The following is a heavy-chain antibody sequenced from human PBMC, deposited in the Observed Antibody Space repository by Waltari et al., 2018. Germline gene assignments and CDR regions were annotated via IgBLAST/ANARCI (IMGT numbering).Heavy chain of an antibody. Sequence: QVQLQESGPGLVKPSETLSLTCAVSGYSISSGYYWGWIRQPPGKGLEWIGSIYHSGSTYYNPSLKSRVTRSVDTSKNQFSLKLSSVTAADTAVYYCARGCDCSSTSCYNLRNWFDPWGQGTLVTVSS. CDR1: GYSISSGYY. J-gene: IGHJ5*02. CDR2: IYHSGST. CDR3: ARGCDCSSTSCYNLRNWFDP. D-gene: IGHD2-2*02. V-gene: IGHV4-38-2*01.